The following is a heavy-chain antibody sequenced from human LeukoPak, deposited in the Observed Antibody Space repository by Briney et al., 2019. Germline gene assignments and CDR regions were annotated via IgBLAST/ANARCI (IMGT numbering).Heavy chain of an antibody. CDR2: INHSGST. CDR1: GGSFSGYY. Sequence: SETLSLTCAVYGGSFSGYYWSWIRQPPGKGLEWIGEINHSGSTNYNPSLKSRVTISVDTSKNQFSLKLSSVTAADTAVYHCARGRYSSSSHDYWGQGTLVTVSS. CDR3: ARGRYSSSSHDY. V-gene: IGHV4-34*01. D-gene: IGHD6-6*01. J-gene: IGHJ4*02.